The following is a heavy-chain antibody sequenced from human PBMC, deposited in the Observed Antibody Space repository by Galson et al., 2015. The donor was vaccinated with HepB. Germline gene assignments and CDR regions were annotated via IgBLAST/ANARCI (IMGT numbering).Heavy chain of an antibody. D-gene: IGHD5-12*01. Sequence: SVKVSCKASGGTFSSYAISWVRQAPGQGLEWMGGIIPIFGTANYAQKFQGRVTITADESTSTAYMELSSLRSEDTAVYYCARGPRTGYSGFDYYYYYMDVWGKGTTVTVSS. CDR3: ARGPRTGYSGFDYYYYYMDV. V-gene: IGHV1-69*13. CDR1: GGTFSSYA. CDR2: IIPIFGTA. J-gene: IGHJ6*03.